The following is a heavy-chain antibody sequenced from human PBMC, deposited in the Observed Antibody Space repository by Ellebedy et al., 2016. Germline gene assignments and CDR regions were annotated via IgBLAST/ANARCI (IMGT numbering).Heavy chain of an antibody. J-gene: IGHJ4*02. CDR3: ARYFPLHYFDS. D-gene: IGHD3-9*01. CDR1: GFTLSNYA. Sequence: GGSLRLSXAGSGFTLSNYAMTWVRQAPGKGLEWVSSISAIDGTYYAASVKGRFTISRDYSKNNLYLQMNSLRVEDTAVYYCARYFPLHYFDSWGQGTLVTVSS. V-gene: IGHV3-23*01. CDR2: ISAIDGT.